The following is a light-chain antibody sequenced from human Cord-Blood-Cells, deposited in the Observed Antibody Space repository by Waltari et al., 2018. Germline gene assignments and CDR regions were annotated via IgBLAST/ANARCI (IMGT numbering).Light chain of an antibody. CDR1: SSNIGSNT. CDR2: SNK. J-gene: IGLJ2*01. CDR3: AAWDDSLNGLV. V-gene: IGLV1-44*01. Sequence: QSVLTQPPSASGTPGQRVTISCSGSSSNIGSNTVNWYQQLPGTAPKLLIYSNKQRPPGVPDRFSGSKSGTSASLAISGLQSEDEADYYCAAWDDSLNGLVFGGGTKLTVL.